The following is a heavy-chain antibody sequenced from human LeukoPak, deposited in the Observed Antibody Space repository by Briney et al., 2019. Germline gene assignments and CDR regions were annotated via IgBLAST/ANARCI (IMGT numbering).Heavy chain of an antibody. D-gene: IGHD2-21*02. J-gene: IGHJ6*02. CDR3: AIAYCGGDCYTDYYYGMDV. CDR2: IIPIFGTA. Sequence: SVKVSCKASGGTFSSYAISWVRQAPGQGLEWMGGIIPIFGTANYAQKFQGRVTITADESTSTAYMELSSLRSEDTAVYYCAIAYCGGDCYTDYYYGMDVWGQGTTVTVSS. CDR1: GGTFSSYA. V-gene: IGHV1-69*13.